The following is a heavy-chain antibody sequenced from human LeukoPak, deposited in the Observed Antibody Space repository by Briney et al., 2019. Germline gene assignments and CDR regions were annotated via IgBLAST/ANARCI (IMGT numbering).Heavy chain of an antibody. CDR2: INPNSGGT. CDR3: ARHGDRMTWFDP. J-gene: IGHJ5*02. V-gene: IGHV1-2*04. CDR1: GYTFTGYY. D-gene: IGHD3-3*01. Sequence: ASVKVSCKASGYTFTGYYMHWVRQAPGQGLEWMGWINPNSGGTNYAQKFQGWVTMTRDTSISTAYMELSRLRSDDTAVYSCARHGDRMTWFDPWGQGTLVTVSS.